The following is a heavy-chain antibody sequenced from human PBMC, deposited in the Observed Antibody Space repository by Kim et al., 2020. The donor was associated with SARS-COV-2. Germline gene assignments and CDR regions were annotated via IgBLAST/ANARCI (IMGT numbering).Heavy chain of an antibody. CDR3: ARPVPREGGPVDY. Sequence: YADSVKVRFTISRDNSKNTLDLQMNSLRAEDTAVYYCARPVPREGGPVDYWGQGTLVTVSS. J-gene: IGHJ4*02. V-gene: IGHV3-30*03. D-gene: IGHD3-16*01.